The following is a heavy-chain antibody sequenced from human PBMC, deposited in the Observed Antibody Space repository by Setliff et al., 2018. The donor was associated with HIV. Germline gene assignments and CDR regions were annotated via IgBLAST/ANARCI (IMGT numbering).Heavy chain of an antibody. V-gene: IGHV4-59*01. D-gene: IGHD3-22*01. CDR2: IYYSGNT. J-gene: IGHJ6*03. CDR1: GGSISSYY. CDR3: ATSPYYYDSSGYPYYYYMDV. Sequence: SETLSLTCTVSGGSISSYYWSWIRQPPGKGLEWIGYIYYSGNTNYNPSLKSRVTISVDTSKNQFSLKLSSVTAADTAVYYCATSPYYYDSSGYPYYYYMDVWGKGTTVTVSS.